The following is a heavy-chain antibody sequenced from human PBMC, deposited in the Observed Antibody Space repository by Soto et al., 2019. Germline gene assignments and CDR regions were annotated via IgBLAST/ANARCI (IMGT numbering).Heavy chain of an antibody. CDR1: GFTFDTYW. J-gene: IGHJ4*02. CDR2: VHTDGSNP. V-gene: IGHV3-74*01. Sequence: EVQLVESVGGLVQPGGSLRLSCVASGFTFDTYWMHWVRQAPGKGLEWVARVHTDGSNPTYGDSVKGRFTVSRDNAKSTLFLQMDSLRAEDTAFYYCTNAVDYWGQGTLVTVSS. CDR3: TNAVDY.